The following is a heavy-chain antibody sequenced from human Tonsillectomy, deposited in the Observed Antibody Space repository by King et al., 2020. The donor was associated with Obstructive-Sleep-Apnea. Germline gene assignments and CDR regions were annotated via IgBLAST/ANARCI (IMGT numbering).Heavy chain of an antibody. V-gene: IGHV4-31*03. Sequence: VQLQESGPGLVKPSQTLSLTCTVSGGSIRSGGYYWSWIRQLPGKGLEWIGYIYYSGSAYYNPSLKSRATISLDTSKNQFSLKLTSVTAADTAVYSCARDFRGAAGGDYSYYVGMDVWGQGTTVTVSS. D-gene: IGHD4-11*01. CDR2: IYYSGSA. CDR3: ARDFRGAAGGDYSYYVGMDV. CDR1: GGSIRSGGYY. J-gene: IGHJ6*02.